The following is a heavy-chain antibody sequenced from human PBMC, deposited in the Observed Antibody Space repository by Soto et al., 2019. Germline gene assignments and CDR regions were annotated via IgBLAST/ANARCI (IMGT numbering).Heavy chain of an antibody. CDR3: ARVLRFLEWLNYYYYGMDV. V-gene: IGHV3-30-3*01. CDR1: GFAFSSYA. J-gene: IGHJ6*02. CDR2: ISYDGSNK. D-gene: IGHD3-3*01. Sequence: PGGSLRLSCAASGFAFSSYAMTWIRQAPGGGLEWVAVISYDGSNKYYADSVKGRFTISRDNSKNTLYLQMNSLRAEDTAVYYCARVLRFLEWLNYYYYGMDVWGQGTTVTVSS.